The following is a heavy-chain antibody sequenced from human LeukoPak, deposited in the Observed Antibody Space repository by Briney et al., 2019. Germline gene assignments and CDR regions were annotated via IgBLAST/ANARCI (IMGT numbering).Heavy chain of an antibody. CDR3: ARPRRGYSYGYED. D-gene: IGHD5-18*01. J-gene: IGHJ4*02. Sequence: PSETLSLTCTGSGGSISSSSYYWGWMRQPPGKGLEWIGSIYYSGSTYYNPSLKSRVTISVDTSKNQFSLKLSSVTAADTAVYYCARPRRGYSYGYEDWGQGTLVTVSS. CDR1: GGSISSSSYY. CDR2: IYYSGST. V-gene: IGHV4-39*07.